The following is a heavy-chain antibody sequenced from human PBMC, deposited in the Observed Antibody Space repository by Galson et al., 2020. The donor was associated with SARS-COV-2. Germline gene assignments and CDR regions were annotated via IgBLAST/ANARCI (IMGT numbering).Heavy chain of an antibody. Sequence: GGSLRLSCAASGFTFSSYAMHWVRQAPGKGLEWVAVISYDGSNKYYADSVKGRFTISRDNSKNTLYLQMNSLRAEDTAVYYCARDRLTMIVVVIGYFDYWGQGTLVTVSS. J-gene: IGHJ4*02. CDR3: ARDRLTMIVVVIGYFDY. D-gene: IGHD3-22*01. CDR2: ISYDGSNK. CDR1: GFTFSSYA. V-gene: IGHV3-30*04.